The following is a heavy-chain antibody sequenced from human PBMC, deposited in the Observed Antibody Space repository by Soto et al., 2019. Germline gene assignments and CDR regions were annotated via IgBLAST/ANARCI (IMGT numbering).Heavy chain of an antibody. CDR2: IRADGSKK. J-gene: IGHJ6*02. CDR3: AREIRRCGYQYAMDV. CDR1: GFTFSRSV. D-gene: IGHD2-21*01. V-gene: IGHV3-33*01. Sequence: QVQLEESGGGVVKPGRSLRLSCAASGFTFSRSVMHWVRQAPGKGLEWVSVIRADGSKKYYADYVTGRFAISRDKSNNSLYLQIGSLSAEDTAVYYCAREIRRCGYQYAMDVWGEGTKVTVSS.